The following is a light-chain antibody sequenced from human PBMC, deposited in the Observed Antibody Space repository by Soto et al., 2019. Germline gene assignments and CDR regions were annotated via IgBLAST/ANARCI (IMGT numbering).Light chain of an antibody. CDR1: SNDVGGYNF. CDR3: SSYAGSYTLV. V-gene: IGLV2-11*01. J-gene: IGLJ2*01. CDR2: DVS. Sequence: QSALTQPRSVSGSPGQSVTISCTGTSNDVGGYNFVSWYQQHPGKVPKLFIYDVSRRPSWVPDRFAGSKSGNTASLTISGLQAEDDADYYCSSYAGSYTLVFGGGTKLTVL.